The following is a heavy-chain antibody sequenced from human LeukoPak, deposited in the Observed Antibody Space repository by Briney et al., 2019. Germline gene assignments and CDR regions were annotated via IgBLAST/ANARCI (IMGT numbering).Heavy chain of an antibody. J-gene: IGHJ4*02. CDR2: ISSSSSCI. CDR1: GFTFSSYS. D-gene: IGHD2-8*01. CDR3: ARDTNGAGAYFDY. Sequence: GGSLRLSCAASGFTFSSYSMNWVRQAPGKGLEWVSSISSSSSCIYYADSVKGRFTISRDNAKNSLYLQMNSLRAEDTAVYYCARDTNGAGAYFDYWGQGTLVTVSS. V-gene: IGHV3-21*01.